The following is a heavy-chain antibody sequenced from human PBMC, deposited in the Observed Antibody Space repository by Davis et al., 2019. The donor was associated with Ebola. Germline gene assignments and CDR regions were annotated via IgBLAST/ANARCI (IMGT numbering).Heavy chain of an antibody. CDR1: GFTFSDYY. D-gene: IGHD6-19*01. V-gene: IGHV3-11*01. CDR3: ARELMWGIAVAGTGGYYYYGMDV. J-gene: IGHJ6*04. Sequence: GESLKISCAASGFTFSDYYMTWIRQAPGKGLEWVSYVSSSGTTIYYTDSVKGRFTISRDNAKNSLSLQMNSLRAEDTAVYYCARELMWGIAVAGTGGYYYYGMDVWGKGTTVTVSS. CDR2: VSSSGTTI.